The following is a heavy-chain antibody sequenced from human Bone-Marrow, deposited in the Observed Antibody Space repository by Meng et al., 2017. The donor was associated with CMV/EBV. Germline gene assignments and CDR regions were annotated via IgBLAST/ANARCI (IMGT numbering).Heavy chain of an antibody. V-gene: IGHV4-59*01. Sequence: SETLSLTGTVSGGSISSYYWSWIRQPPGKGVEWIGYIYYSGSTNHNPSLKSRVTISVDTSKNQFSLKRSSVTAADTAVYYRARGSLDFWSGFYAYWGQGTLVTVSS. CDR2: IYYSGST. J-gene: IGHJ4*02. CDR3: ARGSLDFWSGFYAY. D-gene: IGHD3-3*01. CDR1: GGSISSYY.